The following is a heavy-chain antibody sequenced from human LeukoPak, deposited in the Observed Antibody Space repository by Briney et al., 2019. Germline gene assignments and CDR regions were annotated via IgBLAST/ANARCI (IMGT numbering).Heavy chain of an antibody. D-gene: IGHD2-2*01. Sequence: GGSLRLSCAASGFTLSSNWMSWVRQAPGKGLEWLANIKQDGSDKYYVGSVKGRFTISRDNAKNSLYLQMDSLRAEDTAIYYCARPSVLVAETAADHWGQGTLVTVSS. V-gene: IGHV3-7*03. J-gene: IGHJ4*02. CDR3: ARPSVLVAETAADH. CDR1: GFTLSSNW. CDR2: IKQDGSDK.